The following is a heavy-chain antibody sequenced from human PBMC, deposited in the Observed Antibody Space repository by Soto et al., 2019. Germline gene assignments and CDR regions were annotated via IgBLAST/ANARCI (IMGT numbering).Heavy chain of an antibody. V-gene: IGHV4-31*03. CDR1: GVSVSSGAYY. J-gene: IGHJ6*02. D-gene: IGHD1-1*01. Sequence: QVQLQESGPGLVKPSQTLSLSCNVYGVSVSSGAYYWSWIRQHAGVGLEWIGYIDRSGSTYYRPSLRVRVIMSVDTSTNQISLRLLSVTSADAAMYYCARDSGGNSENYYGWDVWGHGTTVTVSS. CDR2: IDRSGST. CDR3: ARDSGGNSENYYGWDV.